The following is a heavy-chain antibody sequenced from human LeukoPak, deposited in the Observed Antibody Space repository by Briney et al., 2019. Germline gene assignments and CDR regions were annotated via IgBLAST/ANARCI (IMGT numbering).Heavy chain of an antibody. CDR2: INPSGGST. CDR1: GYTFTSYY. V-gene: IGHV1-46*03. J-gene: IGHJ4*02. Sequence: GASVKVSCKASGYTFTSYYMHWVRQAPGQGLEWMGIINPSGGSTSYAKKFQGRVTMTRDTSTSTVYMELSSLRSEDTAVYYCAREDYDSSGYPNLGYYFDYWGQGTLVTVSS. D-gene: IGHD3-22*01. CDR3: AREDYDSSGYPNLGYYFDY.